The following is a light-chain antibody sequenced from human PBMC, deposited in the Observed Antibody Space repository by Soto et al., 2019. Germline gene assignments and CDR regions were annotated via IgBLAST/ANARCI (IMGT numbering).Light chain of an antibody. J-gene: IGKJ1*01. CDR1: QSISSS. V-gene: IGKV1-5*03. Sequence: DLQMTQSPSTLSASVGDRVTITCRASQSISSSLAWYQQKPGKAPKVLIYKASSLERGVPSRFSGSGSGTEFTLTISSLQPDDFATYYCQQYNSYWTFGQGTKVEIK. CDR2: KAS. CDR3: QQYNSYWT.